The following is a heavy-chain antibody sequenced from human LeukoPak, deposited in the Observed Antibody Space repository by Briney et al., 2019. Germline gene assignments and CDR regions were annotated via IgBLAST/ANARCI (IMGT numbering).Heavy chain of an antibody. Sequence: PSETLSLTCAVYGGSFSGYYWSWIRQPPGKGLEWIGYIYYSGSTNYNPSLKSRVTISVDTSKNQFSLKLSSVTAADTAVYYCARSGIAVAGTDYWGQGTLVTVSS. J-gene: IGHJ4*02. CDR3: ARSGIAVAGTDY. V-gene: IGHV4-59*01. CDR2: IYYSGST. CDR1: GGSFSGYY. D-gene: IGHD6-19*01.